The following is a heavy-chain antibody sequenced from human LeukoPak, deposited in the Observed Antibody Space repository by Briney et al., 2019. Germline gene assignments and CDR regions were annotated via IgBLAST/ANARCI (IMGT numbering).Heavy chain of an antibody. CDR2: IIPILGIA. J-gene: IGHJ6*02. V-gene: IGHV1-69*04. CDR1: GGTFSSYA. D-gene: IGHD2-15*01. CDR3: ARPYHQGYCSGGSCCYYYGMDV. Sequence: VASVKVSCKASGGTFSSYAISWVRQAPGQGLEWMGRIIPILGIANYAQKFQGRVTITADKSTSTAYMELSSLRSEDTAVYYCARPYHQGYCSGGSCCYYYGMDVWGQGTTVTVSS.